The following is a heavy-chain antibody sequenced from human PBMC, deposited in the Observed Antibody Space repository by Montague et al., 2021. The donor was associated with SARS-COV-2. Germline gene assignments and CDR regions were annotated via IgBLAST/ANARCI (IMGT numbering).Heavy chain of an antibody. V-gene: IGHV3-7*01. J-gene: IGHJ4*02. D-gene: IGHD3-10*01. CDR1: GFTFRNSW. Sequence: SLRLSCAASGFTFRNSWMSWVRQAPGKGLEWVANIKTDGSDKNYADSVKGRFTISRDNSKNTLYLQMNSLRAEDTAVYYCAREPLLLGFGEFLDYWGQGTLVTVSS. CDR2: IKTDGSDK. CDR3: AREPLLLGFGEFLDY.